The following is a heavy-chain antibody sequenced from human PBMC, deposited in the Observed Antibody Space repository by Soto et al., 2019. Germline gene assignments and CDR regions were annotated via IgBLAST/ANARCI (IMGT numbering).Heavy chain of an antibody. V-gene: IGHV1-69*06. Sequence: SVKVSCKASGGTFSSYAISWVRQAPGQGLEWMGGIIPIFGTANYAQKFQGRVTITADKSTSTAYMELSSLRSEDTAVYYCAREVGGIAAAGSFDYWGQGTLVTVSS. CDR1: GGTFSSYA. D-gene: IGHD6-13*01. CDR2: IIPIFGTA. CDR3: AREVGGIAAAGSFDY. J-gene: IGHJ4*02.